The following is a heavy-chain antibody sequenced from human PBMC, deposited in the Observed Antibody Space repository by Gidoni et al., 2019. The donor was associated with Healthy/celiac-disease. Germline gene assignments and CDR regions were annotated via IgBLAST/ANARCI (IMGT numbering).Heavy chain of an antibody. CDR3: ARGSYVSRAIDY. V-gene: IGHV4-39*01. Sequence: QLQLQESGPGLVKPSETLSLTCTVSGGSISSSSYYWGWIRKPPGKGLEWIGSIYYSGSTYYNPSLKSRVTISVDTSKNQFSLKLSSVTAADTAVYYCARGSYVSRAIDYWGQGTLVTVSS. CDR1: GGSISSSSYY. D-gene: IGHD3-16*01. J-gene: IGHJ4*02. CDR2: IYYSGST.